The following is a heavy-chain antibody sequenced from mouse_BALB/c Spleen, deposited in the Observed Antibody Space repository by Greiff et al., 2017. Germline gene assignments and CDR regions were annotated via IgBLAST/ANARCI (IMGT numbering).Heavy chain of an antibody. CDR1: GYAFSSSW. J-gene: IGHJ2*01. D-gene: IGHD3-3*01. V-gene: IGHV1-82*01. CDR2: IYPGDGDT. CDR3: ARWERAGTGY. Sequence: VQLQQSGPELVKPGASVKISCKASGYAFSSSWMNWVKQRPGQGLEWIGRIYPGDGDTNYNGKFKGKATLTADKSSSTAYMQLSSLTSVDSAVYFCARWERAGTGYWGQGTTLTVSS.